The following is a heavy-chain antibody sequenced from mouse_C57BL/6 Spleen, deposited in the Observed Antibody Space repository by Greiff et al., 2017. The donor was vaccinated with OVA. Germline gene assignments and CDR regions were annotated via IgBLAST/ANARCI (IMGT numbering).Heavy chain of an antibody. J-gene: IGHJ2*01. Sequence: DVKLVESEGGLVQPGSSMKLSCTASGFTFSDYYMAWVRQVPEKGLEWVANINYDGSSTYYLDSLKSRFIISRDNAKNILYLQMSSLKSEDTATYYCARDRGIYFFDYWGQGTTLTVSS. CDR2: INYDGSST. CDR1: GFTFSDYY. D-gene: IGHD6-1*01. CDR3: ARDRGIYFFDY. V-gene: IGHV5-16*01.